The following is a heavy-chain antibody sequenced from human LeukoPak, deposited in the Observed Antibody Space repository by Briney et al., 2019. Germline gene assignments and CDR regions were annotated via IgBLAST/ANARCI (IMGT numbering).Heavy chain of an antibody. J-gene: IGHJ4*02. D-gene: IGHD6-19*01. Sequence: SETLSLTCAASGGSISSGGYSWSWIRQPPGKGLEWIGYIYHSGSTYYNPSLKSRVTISVDRSKNQFSLKLSSVTAADTAVYYCARDKGWYDYWGQGTLVTVSS. CDR1: GGSISSGGYS. CDR3: ARDKGWYDY. V-gene: IGHV4-30-2*01. CDR2: IYHSGST.